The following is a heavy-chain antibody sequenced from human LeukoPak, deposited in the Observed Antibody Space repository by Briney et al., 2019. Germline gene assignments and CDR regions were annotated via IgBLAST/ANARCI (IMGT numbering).Heavy chain of an antibody. CDR3: VRQAGYFDY. CDR1: GDSINRSSYS. Sequence: SETLSLTCTVSGDSINRSSYSWGWIRQPPGKGLEWIATVYYTGTTYYNPSLKSRVIISADTSKNQFSLKLSSVTAADTAVYHCVRQAGYFDYWGQGTLVTVSS. J-gene: IGHJ4*02. CDR2: VYYTGTT. V-gene: IGHV4-39*01.